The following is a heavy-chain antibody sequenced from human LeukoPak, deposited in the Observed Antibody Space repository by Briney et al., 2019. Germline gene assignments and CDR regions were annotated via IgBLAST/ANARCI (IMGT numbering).Heavy chain of an antibody. V-gene: IGHV3-23*01. Sequence: GASLRLSCAASGFTFSSYAMSWVRQAPGEGLEWVSAISGSGGSTYYADSVKGRFTISRDNSKNTLYLQMNSLRAEDTAVYYCAKGTDYGDYPDYWGKGTLVTVSS. CDR3: AKGTDYGDYPDY. CDR1: GFTFSSYA. D-gene: IGHD4-17*01. J-gene: IGHJ4*02. CDR2: ISGSGGST.